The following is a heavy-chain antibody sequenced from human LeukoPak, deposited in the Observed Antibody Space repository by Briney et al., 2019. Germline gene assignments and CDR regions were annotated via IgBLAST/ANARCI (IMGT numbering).Heavy chain of an antibody. CDR3: ARTGDGSNFYNYYYMDV. CDR1: GGSISSSSYY. Sequence: PSETLSLTCTVSGGSISSSSYYWGWIRQPPGKGLEWIGSIYHSGSTYSNPSLKIRVTISVDTSKNQFSLTLTSVTAADTAVYFCARTGDGSNFYNYYYMDVWGKGTTVIVSS. CDR2: IYHSGST. J-gene: IGHJ6*03. D-gene: IGHD5-24*01. V-gene: IGHV4-39*07.